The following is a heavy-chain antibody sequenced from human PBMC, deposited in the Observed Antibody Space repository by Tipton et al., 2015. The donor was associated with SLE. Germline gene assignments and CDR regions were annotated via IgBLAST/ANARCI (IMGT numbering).Heavy chain of an antibody. V-gene: IGHV4-4*07. CDR2: IYTSGST. D-gene: IGHD3-9*01. CDR3: ARGQFMGYFDGHPPQHKWFDP. Sequence: TLSLTCTVSGGSISSHYWSWIRQPAGKGLEWIGRIYTSGSTNYNPSLKSRVTMSVDTSKNQFSLKLSSVTAADTAVYYCARGQFMGYFDGHPPQHKWFDPWGQGTLVTVSS. CDR1: GGSISSHY. J-gene: IGHJ5*02.